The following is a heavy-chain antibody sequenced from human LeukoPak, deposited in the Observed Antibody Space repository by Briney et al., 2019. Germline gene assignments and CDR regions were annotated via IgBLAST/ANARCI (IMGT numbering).Heavy chain of an antibody. D-gene: IGHD4-11*01. J-gene: IGHJ5*02. CDR3: ARANSNYGWFDP. CDR2: IIPTLGIA. CDR1: GYTFTGYY. V-gene: IGHV1-69*02. Sequence: SVKVSCKASGYTFTGYYMHWVRQAPGQGLEWMGRIIPTLGIANYAQKFQGRVTITADKSTSTAYMELSSLRSEDTAVYYCARANSNYGWFDPWGQGTLVTVSS.